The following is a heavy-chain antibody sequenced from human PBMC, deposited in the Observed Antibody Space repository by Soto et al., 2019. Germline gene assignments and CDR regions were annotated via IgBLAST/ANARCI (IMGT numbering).Heavy chain of an antibody. CDR2: IYWDDDK. J-gene: IGHJ4*02. CDR3: AHRRASTYYYDISGYSLDY. Sequence: QITLKESGPTLVKPTQTLTLTCTFSGFSLSTSGVGVGWIRQPPGKALEWLALIYWDDDKRYSPSLKSRLTSTKDTSKNQVVLTMTNMDPVDTATYYCAHRRASTYYYDISGYSLDYWGQGTLVTVSS. V-gene: IGHV2-5*02. D-gene: IGHD3-22*01. CDR1: GFSLSTSGVG.